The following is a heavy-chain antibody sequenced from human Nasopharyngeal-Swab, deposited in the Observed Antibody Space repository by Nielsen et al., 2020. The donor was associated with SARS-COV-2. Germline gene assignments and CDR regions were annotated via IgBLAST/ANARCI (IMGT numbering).Heavy chain of an antibody. V-gene: IGHV4-61*02. J-gene: IGHJ6*03. CDR1: GGSISSGSYY. CDR3: ARGLRGVTTSYYYYYMDV. D-gene: IGHD4-17*01. Sequence: SETLSLTCTVSGGSISSGSYYWSWIRQPAGKGLEWIGRIYTSGSTNYNPSLKSRVTISVDTSKNQFSLKLSSVTAADTAVYYCARGLRGVTTSYYYYYMDVWGKGTTVTVSS. CDR2: IYTSGST.